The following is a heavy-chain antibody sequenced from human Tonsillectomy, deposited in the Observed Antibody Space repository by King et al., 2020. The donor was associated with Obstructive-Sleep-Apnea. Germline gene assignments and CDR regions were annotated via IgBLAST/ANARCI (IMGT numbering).Heavy chain of an antibody. CDR1: GGSISSGGYY. Sequence: VQLQESGPGLVKPSQTLSLTCTVSGGSISSGGYYWSWIRQHPGKGLEWIGYIYYSGSTYYNPSLNSRFTISVDTSKNQFSLTLSSVTAADTAVYYCARGDYVWGSYRYPPGDAFDIWGQGTMVTVSS. V-gene: IGHV4-31*03. J-gene: IGHJ3*02. D-gene: IGHD3-16*02. CDR3: ARGDYVWGSYRYPPGDAFDI. CDR2: IYYSGST.